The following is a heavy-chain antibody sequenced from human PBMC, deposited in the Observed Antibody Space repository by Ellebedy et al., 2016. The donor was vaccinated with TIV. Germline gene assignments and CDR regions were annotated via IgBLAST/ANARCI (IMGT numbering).Heavy chain of an antibody. D-gene: IGHD3-16*01. J-gene: IGHJ6*02. Sequence: GESLKISXAASGFTSSRYDMHWVRQSTRKGLEWVASIDNAGDTYYPGSVKGRFTISRENAKNSLYLQMNSLRVEDTAVYYCTRFEIISGGGYGMDVWGQGTTVTVSS. CDR3: TRFEIISGGGYGMDV. V-gene: IGHV3-13*01. CDR1: GFTSSRYD. CDR2: IDNAGDT.